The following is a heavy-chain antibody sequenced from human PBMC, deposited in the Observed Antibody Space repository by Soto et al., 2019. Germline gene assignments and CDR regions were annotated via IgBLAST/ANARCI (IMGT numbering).Heavy chain of an antibody. CDR3: AKDLGIKSGSSHFDS. Sequence: PGGSLRLSCAPSGFTFSSYAMSWVRQDPGKGLERVSAISGSGGSTYYADSVKGRFTISRDNSKNTLYLQMNSLRAEDTAVYYCAKDLGIKSGSSHFDSWGQGTLFTVSS. J-gene: IGHJ4*02. CDR2: ISGSGGST. CDR1: GFTFSSYA. D-gene: IGHD1-26*01. V-gene: IGHV3-23*01.